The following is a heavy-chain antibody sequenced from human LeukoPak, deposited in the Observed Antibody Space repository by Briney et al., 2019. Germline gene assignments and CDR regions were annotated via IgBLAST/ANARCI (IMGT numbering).Heavy chain of an antibody. V-gene: IGHV3-48*03. CDR1: GFTFSSYE. Sequence: GGSLRLSCAVSGFTFSSYEMNWVRQAPGKGLEWVSYISRFGDTIYYADSVKGRFTISRDDAKKSLYLQMNSLRAEDTAVYYCASLYSSSWYGGGYWGQGTLVTVSS. J-gene: IGHJ4*02. CDR2: ISRFGDTI. D-gene: IGHD6-13*01. CDR3: ASLYSSSWYGGGY.